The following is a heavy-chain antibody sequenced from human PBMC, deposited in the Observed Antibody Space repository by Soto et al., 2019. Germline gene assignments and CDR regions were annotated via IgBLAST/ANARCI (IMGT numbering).Heavy chain of an antibody. CDR1: GGTFSSYA. CDR3: ARHVPAAGYYYGMDV. V-gene: IGHV1-69*12. D-gene: IGHD2-2*01. J-gene: IGHJ6*02. Sequence: QVQLVQSGAEVKKPGSSVKVSCKASGGTFSSYALSWVRQAPGQGLEWMVGFIPIFGTANYAQKFQGRVTITAAESTSTAYMELSSLRSEDTAVYYCARHVPAAGYYYGMDVWGQGTTVTVSS. CDR2: FIPIFGTA.